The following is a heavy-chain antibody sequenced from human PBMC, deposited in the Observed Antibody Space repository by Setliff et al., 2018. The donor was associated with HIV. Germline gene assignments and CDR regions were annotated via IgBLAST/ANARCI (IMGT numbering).Heavy chain of an antibody. Sequence: PSETLSLTCAAYGGPFTNHGWNWIRQSPGKGLEWIGEIDNRGGYNYNPSFNSRVTISVDTSKNQFSLKLSSVTAADTAVYYCARERRGDIAAASGAFDIWGQGTMVTVS. D-gene: IGHD6-13*01. V-gene: IGHV4-34*01. CDR1: GGPFTNHG. J-gene: IGHJ3*02. CDR3: ARERRGDIAAASGAFDI. CDR2: IDNRGGY.